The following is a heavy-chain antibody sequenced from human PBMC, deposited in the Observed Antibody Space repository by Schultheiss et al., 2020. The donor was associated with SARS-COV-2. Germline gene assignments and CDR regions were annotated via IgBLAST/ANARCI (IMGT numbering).Heavy chain of an antibody. Sequence: LRLSCTVSGGSISSGGYYWSWIRQHPGKGLEWIGYIYYSGSTYYNPSLKSRVTISVDTSKNQFSLKLSSVTAADTAVYYCARAGSRAARRTAYFDYWGQGTLVTVSS. V-gene: IGHV4-31*03. CDR3: ARAGSRAARRTAYFDY. CDR2: IYYSGST. CDR1: GGSISSGGYY. J-gene: IGHJ4*02. D-gene: IGHD6-6*01.